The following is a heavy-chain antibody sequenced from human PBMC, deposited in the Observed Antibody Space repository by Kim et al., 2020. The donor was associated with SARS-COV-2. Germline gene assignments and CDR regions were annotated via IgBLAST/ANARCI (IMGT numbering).Heavy chain of an antibody. V-gene: IGHV3-72*01. D-gene: IGHD2-8*02. CDR3: ATLVFDY. CDR1: GFTFSNPN. J-gene: IGHJ4*02. CDR2: TRNKANSNTT. Sequence: GGSLRLSCAASGFTFSNPNMTWVRQAPGKGLDWVALTRNKANSNTTEYAASVKGRFTTSRDDSKNSLYLQMNSLKTEDTAVYYCATLVFDYWGQGTLVTVSS.